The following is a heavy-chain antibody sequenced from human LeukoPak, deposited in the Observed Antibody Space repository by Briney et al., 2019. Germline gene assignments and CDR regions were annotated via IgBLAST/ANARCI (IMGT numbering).Heavy chain of an antibody. CDR3: ATQRVFDWLLRNWFDP. Sequence: ASVKVSCKASGYTFTGYYMHWVRQAPGKGLEWMGGFDPEDGETIYAQKFQGRVTMTEDTSTDTAYMELSSLRSEDTAVYYCATQRVFDWLLRNWFDPWGQGTLVTVSS. J-gene: IGHJ5*02. D-gene: IGHD3-9*01. CDR1: GYTFTGYY. CDR2: FDPEDGET. V-gene: IGHV1-24*01.